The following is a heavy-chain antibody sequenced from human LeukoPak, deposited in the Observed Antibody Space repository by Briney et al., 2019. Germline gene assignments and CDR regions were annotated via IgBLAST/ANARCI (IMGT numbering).Heavy chain of an antibody. Sequence: QAGGSLRLSCAASGFTFSSYAMSWVRQAPGKGLEWVSAISGSGGSTYYADSVKGRFTISRDNSKNTLYLQMNSLRAEDTAVYYCARQYQLLSYYYYYYMDVWGKGTTVTVSS. CDR3: ARQYQLLSYYYYYYMDV. V-gene: IGHV3-23*01. D-gene: IGHD2-2*01. CDR1: GFTFSSYA. J-gene: IGHJ6*03. CDR2: ISGSGGST.